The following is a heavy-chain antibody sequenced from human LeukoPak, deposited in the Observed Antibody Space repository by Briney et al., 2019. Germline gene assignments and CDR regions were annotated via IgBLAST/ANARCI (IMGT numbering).Heavy chain of an antibody. J-gene: IGHJ4*02. V-gene: IGHV3-30*02. CDR1: GFTFSSYG. Sequence: GGSLRLSCAASGFTFSSYGMHWVRQAPGKGLEWVAFIRYDGSNKYYADSVKGRFTISRDNSKNTLYLQMNSLRAEDTAVYYCAKDRAGDYGGNSNSYWGQGTLVTVSS. D-gene: IGHD4-23*01. CDR2: IRYDGSNK. CDR3: AKDRAGDYGGNSNSY.